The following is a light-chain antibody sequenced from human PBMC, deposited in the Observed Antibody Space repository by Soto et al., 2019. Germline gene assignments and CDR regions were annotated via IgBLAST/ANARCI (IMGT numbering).Light chain of an antibody. CDR2: DAS. CDR1: QDISNY. Sequence: DIQMSQSPSSLSASVGDRVTITCQANQDISNYLNWYQHKPGKPPKLLIYDASNLETGVPSRFSGSKSGTAFTLTITSLQPEDIATYYCQQYDNLPFSFGGGTKVEIK. CDR3: QQYDNLPFS. J-gene: IGKJ4*01. V-gene: IGKV1-33*01.